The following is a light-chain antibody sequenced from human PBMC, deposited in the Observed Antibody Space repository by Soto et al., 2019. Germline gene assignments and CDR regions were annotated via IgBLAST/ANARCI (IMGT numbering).Light chain of an antibody. CDR3: QHRSNWPWT. CDR2: GAS. J-gene: IGKJ1*01. V-gene: IGKV3D-20*02. CDR1: QSVSSSY. Sequence: EIVLTQSPGTLSLSPGERATVACRVSQSVSSSYLAWYQQKPGQAPRLLIYGASTRATGIPARFSGRGSGTEFILTISSLQSEDFAVYYCQHRSNWPWTFGQGTKVDIK.